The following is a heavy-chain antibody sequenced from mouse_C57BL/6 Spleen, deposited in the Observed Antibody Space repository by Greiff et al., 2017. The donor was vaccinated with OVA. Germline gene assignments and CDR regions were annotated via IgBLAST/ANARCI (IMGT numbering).Heavy chain of an antibody. Sequence: VQVVESGAELVRPGASVKLSCKASGYTFTDYYINWVKQRPGQGLEWIARIYPGSGNTYYNEKFKGKATLTAEKSSSTAYMQLSSLTSEDSAVYFCARGVYGSSPYYFDYWGQGTTLTVSS. V-gene: IGHV1-76*01. CDR1: GYTFTDYY. CDR3: ARGVYGSSPYYFDY. CDR2: IYPGSGNT. D-gene: IGHD1-1*01. J-gene: IGHJ2*01.